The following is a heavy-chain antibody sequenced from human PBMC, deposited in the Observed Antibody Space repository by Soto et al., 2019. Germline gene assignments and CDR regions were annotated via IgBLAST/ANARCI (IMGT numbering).Heavy chain of an antibody. CDR2: LNPSGGGT. Sequence: QVHLVQSGAEVKKPGASVKVSCKASGYTFTSYYMHWVRQAPGQGLEWMGILNPSGGGTSYAQKFQGRVSMTRDTSTTTVYMELSSLSSEDTAVYYCARGEQQLVLGWFDPWGQGTLVTVSS. CDR3: ARGEQQLVLGWFDP. V-gene: IGHV1-46*01. CDR1: GYTFTSYY. J-gene: IGHJ5*02. D-gene: IGHD6-13*01.